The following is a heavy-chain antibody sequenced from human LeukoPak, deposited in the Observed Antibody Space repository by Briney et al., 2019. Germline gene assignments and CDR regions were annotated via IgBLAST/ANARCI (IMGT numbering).Heavy chain of an antibody. CDR3: ARGYSYGGFDY. CDR2: IIPIFGTA. J-gene: IGHJ4*02. D-gene: IGHD5-18*01. V-gene: IGHV1-69*05. CDR1: GGTFSSYA. Sequence: ASVKVSCXASGGTFSSYAISWVRQAPGQGLEWMGGIIPIFGTANYAQKFQGRVTITTDESTSTAYMELSSLRSEDTAVYYCARGYSYGGFDYWGQGTLVTVSS.